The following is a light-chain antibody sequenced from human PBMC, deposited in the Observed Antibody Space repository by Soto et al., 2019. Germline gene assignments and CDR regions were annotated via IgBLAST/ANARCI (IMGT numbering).Light chain of an antibody. CDR2: GTS. Sequence: ESVLTQSPGTLSLSPGERATLSCRASQSVSSSYLAWYQQIPGQAPRLLIYGTSSRATGIPDRFSGSGSGTDFTLTISRLEPEDFAVYYCQQYGRSWTFGQGTKVDIK. J-gene: IGKJ1*01. CDR3: QQYGRSWT. V-gene: IGKV3-20*01. CDR1: QSVSSSY.